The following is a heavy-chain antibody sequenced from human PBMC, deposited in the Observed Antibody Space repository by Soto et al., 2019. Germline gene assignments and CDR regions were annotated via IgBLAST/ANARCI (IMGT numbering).Heavy chain of an antibody. CDR3: ARGKRITTCFDP. J-gene: IGHJ5*01. CDR2: INHSGST. V-gene: IGHV4-34*01. CDR1: GGSYCGYY. D-gene: IGHD1-26*01. Sequence: PSVTLSLTCAVCGGSYCGYYWSWIRKTPGKGLEWIGEINHSGSTIYNPSLKSRVTIPVDTCTNQVSLKLSSMPAADTADYYFARGKRITTCFDPWDQETLHNVSS.